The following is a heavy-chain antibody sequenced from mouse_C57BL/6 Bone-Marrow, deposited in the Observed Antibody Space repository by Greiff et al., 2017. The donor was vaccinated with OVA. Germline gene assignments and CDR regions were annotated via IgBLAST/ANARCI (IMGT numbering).Heavy chain of an antibody. CDR2: IWTGGGT. Sequence: VKLMESGPGLVAPSQSLSITCTVSGFSLTSYAISWVRQPPGKGLEWLGVIWTGGGTNYNSAPNSRLSISKDNSKSQVFLKMNSLQTDDTARYYCARKSGTWGAWFAYWGQGTLVTVSA. J-gene: IGHJ3*01. V-gene: IGHV2-9-1*01. CDR1: GFSLTSYA. D-gene: IGHD3-2*02. CDR3: ARKSGTWGAWFAY.